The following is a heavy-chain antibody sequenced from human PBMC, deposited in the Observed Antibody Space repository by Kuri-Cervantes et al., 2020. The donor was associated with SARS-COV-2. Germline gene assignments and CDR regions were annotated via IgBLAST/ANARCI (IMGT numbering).Heavy chain of an antibody. V-gene: IGHV1-18*01. D-gene: IGHD4-23*01. Sequence: ASVKVSCKASGYTFTNYGIVWVRQAPGQGLEWVGRINTYTGYANYVQNLQGRVTMTTDTSTTTAYMELRSLRSDDTAVYHCATDRDYGGKYWYFDLWGRGTLVTVSS. CDR1: GYTFTNYG. CDR3: ATDRDYGGKYWYFDL. CDR2: INTYTGYA. J-gene: IGHJ2*01.